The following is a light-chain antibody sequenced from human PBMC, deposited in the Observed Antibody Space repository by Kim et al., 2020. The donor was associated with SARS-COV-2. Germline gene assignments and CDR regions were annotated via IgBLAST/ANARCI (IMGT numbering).Light chain of an antibody. Sequence: SYDLTHPPSVSVSPGQTASITCSGYKLGDKYVSWYQQKPGQSPVVVIYQDNQRPSGIPERFSGSNSGNTATLTISGTQAMDEADYYCQAWDSSTHNYVFGAGTKVTVL. CDR2: QDN. CDR3: QAWDSSTHNYV. CDR1: KLGDKY. J-gene: IGLJ1*01. V-gene: IGLV3-1*01.